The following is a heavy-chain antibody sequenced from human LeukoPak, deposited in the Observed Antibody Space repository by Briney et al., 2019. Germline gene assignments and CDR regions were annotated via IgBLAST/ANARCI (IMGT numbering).Heavy chain of an antibody. CDR3: AREQHHFDY. CDR1: GGSISSSSYY. CDR2: IYYSRST. J-gene: IGHJ4*02. Sequence: SETLSLTCTVSGGSISSSSYYWLWLRQPPGKGLEWIGSIYYSRSTYYNPSLKSQVTISIDTSKNSFPLKFSTVIAADTAVYYCAREQHHFDYWGQGTLVTVSS. D-gene: IGHD6-13*01. V-gene: IGHV4-39*01.